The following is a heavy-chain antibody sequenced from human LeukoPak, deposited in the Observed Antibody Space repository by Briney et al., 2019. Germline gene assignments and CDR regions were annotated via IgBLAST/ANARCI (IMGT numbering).Heavy chain of an antibody. J-gene: IGHJ4*02. CDR2: IYTSGST. D-gene: IGHD3-16*01. Sequence: PSETLSLTCTVSGGSISSYYWSWIRQPAGKGLEWIGRIYTSGSTNYNPSLKSRVTISVDTSKNQFSLKLSSVTAADTAVYYCARSFRPPNTYYFDYWGQGTLVTVSS. V-gene: IGHV4-4*07. CDR3: ARSFRPPNTYYFDY. CDR1: GGSISSYY.